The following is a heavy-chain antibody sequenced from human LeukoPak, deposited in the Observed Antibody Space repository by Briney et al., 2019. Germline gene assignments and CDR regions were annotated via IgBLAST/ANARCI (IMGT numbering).Heavy chain of an antibody. CDR1: GFTFTNFA. CDR3: ASGPYSSSYFAS. Sequence: GGSLRLSCAASGFTFTNFAMKWVRQAPGKGLEWVADISGGGEHTFYADSVKGRFTISRDNSKDTLHLQMNILRPEDTALYYCASGPYSSSYFASWGQGAMVTVSS. V-gene: IGHV3-23*01. D-gene: IGHD6-13*01. CDR2: ISGGGEHT. J-gene: IGHJ4*02.